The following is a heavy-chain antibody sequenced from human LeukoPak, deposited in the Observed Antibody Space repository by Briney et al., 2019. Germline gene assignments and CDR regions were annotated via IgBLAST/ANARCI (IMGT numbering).Heavy chain of an antibody. CDR1: GFTFSSYS. CDR3: ARGGRGAGPLDV. D-gene: IGHD1-26*01. V-gene: IGHV3-21*01. CDR2: ISSSSSYI. Sequence: PGGSLRLSCAASGFTFSSYSMDWVRQAPGKGLKWVSSISSSSSYIYYADSVKGRFTISRDNAKNSLYLQMNSLRAEDTAVYYCARGGRGAGPLDVWGKGTTVTVSS. J-gene: IGHJ6*04.